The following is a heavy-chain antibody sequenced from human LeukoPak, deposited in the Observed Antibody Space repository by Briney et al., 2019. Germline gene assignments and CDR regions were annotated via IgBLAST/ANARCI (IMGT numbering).Heavy chain of an antibody. D-gene: IGHD3-9*01. CDR3: ARDNLPPQIAFDWLFDYYYYYGMDV. V-gene: IGHV3-30*02. CDR1: GFTFSTSG. CDR2: IRYDGSNE. J-gene: IGHJ6*02. Sequence: PGGSLRLSCAASGFTFSTSGMHWVRQAPGKGLDWVSYIRYDGSNEYYADSVKGRFTISRDNAKNSLYLQMNSLRAEDTAVYYCARDNLPPQIAFDWLFDYYYYYGMDVWGQGTTVTVSS.